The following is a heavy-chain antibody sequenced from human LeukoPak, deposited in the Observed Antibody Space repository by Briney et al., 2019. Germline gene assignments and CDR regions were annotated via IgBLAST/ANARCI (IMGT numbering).Heavy chain of an antibody. D-gene: IGHD3-10*01. V-gene: IGHV4-4*07. CDR1: GGSLSSYY. CDR2: IYTSGST. CDR3: GREGEFGRTYYYYYYMDV. Sequence: SQTLSLTCTVSGGSLSSYYWSWIRQPAGKGLEWIGRIYTSGSTNYNPSPKTRFTMSVDTSKNQFPLKLSSGTPADPPGLYVGREGEFGRTYYYYYYMDVWGKGTTVTISS. J-gene: IGHJ6*03.